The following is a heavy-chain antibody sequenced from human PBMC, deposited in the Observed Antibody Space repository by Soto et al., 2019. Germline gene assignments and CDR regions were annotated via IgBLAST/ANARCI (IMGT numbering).Heavy chain of an antibody. J-gene: IGHJ4*02. CDR3: ARVGPGGRFASVTLVY. CDR1: GFTFSDYY. D-gene: IGHD2-15*01. Sequence: PGGSLRLSCAASGFTFSDYYMDWVRQAPGKGLEWVGRTRKKANDYTTEYAASVKGRFTISRDDSKNSLYLQMNSLKTEDTAVYYCARVGPGGRFASVTLVYWGPGTLVIVSS. V-gene: IGHV3-72*01. CDR2: TRKKANDYTT.